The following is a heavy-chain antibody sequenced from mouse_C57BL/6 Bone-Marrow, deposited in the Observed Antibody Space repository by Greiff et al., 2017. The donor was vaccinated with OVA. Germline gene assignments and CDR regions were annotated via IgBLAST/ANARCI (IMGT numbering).Heavy chain of an antibody. CDR2: INPSSGYT. CDR3: ARVQLRRYAMDY. D-gene: IGHD2-4*01. V-gene: IGHV1-7*01. CDR1: GYTFTSYW. J-gene: IGHJ4*01. Sequence: QVHVKQSGAELAKPGASVKLSCKASGYTFTSYWMHWVKQRPGQGLEWIGYINPSSGYTKYNQKFKDKATLTADKSSSTAYMQLGSLTYEDSAVYYCARVQLRRYAMDYWGQGTSVTVSS.